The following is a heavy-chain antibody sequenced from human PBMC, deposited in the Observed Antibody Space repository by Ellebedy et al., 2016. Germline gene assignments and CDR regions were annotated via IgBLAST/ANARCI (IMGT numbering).Heavy chain of an antibody. Sequence: SETLSLXXAVYGGSFSGYYWSWIRQPPGKGLEWIGEINHSGSTNYNPSLKSRVTISVDTSKNQFSLKLSSVTAADTAVYYCARDSPWYYYGSGSYSTLIDYWGQGTLVTVSS. V-gene: IGHV4-34*01. CDR2: INHSGST. CDR1: GGSFSGYY. CDR3: ARDSPWYYYGSGSYSTLIDY. D-gene: IGHD3-10*01. J-gene: IGHJ4*02.